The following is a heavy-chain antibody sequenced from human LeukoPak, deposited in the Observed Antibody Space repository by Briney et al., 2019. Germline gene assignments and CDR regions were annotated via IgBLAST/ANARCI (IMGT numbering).Heavy chain of an antibody. D-gene: IGHD3-16*01. CDR2: INHSGST. CDR3: AREVLISLGTFDY. Sequence: SETLSLTCAVYGGSFSGYYWGWIRQPPGKGLEWIGEINHSGSTNYNPSLKSRVTISVDTSKNQFSLKLSSVTAADTAVYYCAREVLISLGTFDYWGQGTLVTVSS. V-gene: IGHV4-34*01. CDR1: GGSFSGYY. J-gene: IGHJ4*02.